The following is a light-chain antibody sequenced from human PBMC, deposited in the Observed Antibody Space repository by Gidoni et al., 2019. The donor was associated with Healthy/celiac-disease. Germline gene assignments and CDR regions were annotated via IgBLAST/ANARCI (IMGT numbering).Light chain of an antibody. CDR3: NSRDSSGNHRYV. CDR2: GKN. J-gene: IGLJ1*01. CDR1: SLRSYY. Sequence: ALSVALGQTVRITCQGDSLRSYYASWYQQKPGQAPVLVIYGKNNRPSGIPDRFSGSSSGNTASLTITGAQAEDEADYYCNSRDSSGNHRYVFGTGTKVTVL. V-gene: IGLV3-19*01.